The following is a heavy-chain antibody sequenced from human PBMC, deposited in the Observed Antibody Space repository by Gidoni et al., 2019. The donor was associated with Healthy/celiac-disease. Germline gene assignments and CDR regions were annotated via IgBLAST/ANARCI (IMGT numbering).Heavy chain of an antibody. J-gene: IGHJ6*02. CDR3: AKDPSSSSWSYYYGMDV. Sequence: EVQLLESGGGLVQPGGSLRLSCAASGFPFSSYAMSWVRQAPGKGLEWVSAISGSGGSTYYADSVKGRFTISRDNSKNTLYLQMNSLRAEDTAVYYCAKDPSSSSWSYYYGMDVWGQGTTVTVSS. D-gene: IGHD6-13*01. CDR2: ISGSGGST. V-gene: IGHV3-23*01. CDR1: GFPFSSYA.